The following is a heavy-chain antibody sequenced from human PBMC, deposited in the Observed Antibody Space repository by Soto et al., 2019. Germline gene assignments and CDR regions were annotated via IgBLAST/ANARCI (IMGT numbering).Heavy chain of an antibody. CDR2: INPNSGGT. CDR1: GYTFTGYY. D-gene: IGHD3-3*01. J-gene: IGHJ3*02. V-gene: IGHV1-2*04. CDR3: AREGNYDFWSGYYKTPLDI. Sequence: ASVKVSCKASGYTFTGYYMHWVRQAPGQGLEWMGWINPNSGGTNYAQKFQGWVTMTRDTSISTAYMELSRLRSDDTAVYYCAREGNYDFWSGYYKTPLDIWGQGTMVTVSS.